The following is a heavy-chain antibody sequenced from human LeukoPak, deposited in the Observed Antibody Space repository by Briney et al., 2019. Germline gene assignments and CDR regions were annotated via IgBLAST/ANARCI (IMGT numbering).Heavy chain of an antibody. Sequence: GGSLRLSCAASGFTFSSYAMHWVRQAPGKGLEWVAVISYDGSNKYYADSVKGRFTISRDNSKNTLYLQMNSLRAEGTAVYYCARHRSSWLIDYWGQGTLVTVSS. CDR1: GFTFSSYA. D-gene: IGHD6-6*01. V-gene: IGHV3-30-3*01. J-gene: IGHJ4*02. CDR3: ARHRSSWLIDY. CDR2: ISYDGSNK.